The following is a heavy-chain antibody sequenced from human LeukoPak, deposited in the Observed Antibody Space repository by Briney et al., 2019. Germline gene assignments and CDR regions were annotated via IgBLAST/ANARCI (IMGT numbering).Heavy chain of an antibody. CDR3: ARPYYYDSRIDP. J-gene: IGHJ5*02. V-gene: IGHV4-30-4*01. CDR1: GVSISSGDYY. D-gene: IGHD3-22*01. Sequence: PSQTLSLTCTVSGVSISSGDYYWSWIRQPPGKGLEWIGYIYSSGSTYYNPSLKSRATVSLDTSKNQLSLKLSSVTAADTAVYYCARPYYYDSRIDPWGQGTLVTVCS. CDR2: IYSSGST.